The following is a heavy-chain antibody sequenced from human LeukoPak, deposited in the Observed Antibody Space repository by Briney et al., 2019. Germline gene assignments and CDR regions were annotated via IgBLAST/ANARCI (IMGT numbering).Heavy chain of an antibody. V-gene: IGHV1-18*04. CDR1: GYTFTNYI. Sequence: AASVKVSCKASGYTFTNYIISWVRQAPGQGLEWMGWINTDNGDTKYAQKLQGRVSMTTDTSTSTAYMELRSLRSDDTAFYYCARGGYFDYWGHGTLVTVSS. D-gene: IGHD2-15*01. CDR2: INTDNGDT. J-gene: IGHJ4*01. CDR3: ARGGYFDY.